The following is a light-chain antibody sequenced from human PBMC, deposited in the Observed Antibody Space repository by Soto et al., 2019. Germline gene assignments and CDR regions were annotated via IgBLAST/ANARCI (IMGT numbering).Light chain of an antibody. J-gene: IGKJ2*01. V-gene: IGKV3-11*01. CDR3: QQRSSFWPEYT. Sequence: DIQLTQSPATLSLSPGEKATLSCRASQSVSSYLAWYQHKPGQAPRLLILDASHRASGIPPRFSGSGSGTDFTLTISSLEPEDFAVYYCQQRSSFWPEYTFGPGTKVDIK. CDR2: DAS. CDR1: QSVSSY.